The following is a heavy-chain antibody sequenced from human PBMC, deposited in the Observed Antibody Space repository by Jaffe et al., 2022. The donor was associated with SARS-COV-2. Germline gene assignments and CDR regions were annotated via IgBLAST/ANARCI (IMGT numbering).Heavy chain of an antibody. V-gene: IGHV3-9*01. CDR2: INWNSASV. D-gene: IGHD4-17*01. CDR3: TRTPFGDYLFDY. Sequence: EAQLVESGGGLVQPGRSLRLSCAASGFNFDDYGMHWVRQVPGKGLEWVSGINWNSASVGYADSVKGRFTISRDNTKNSLYLQMSSLRPEDTALYFCTRTPFGDYLFDYWGQGTLVSVSS. J-gene: IGHJ4*02. CDR1: GFNFDDYG.